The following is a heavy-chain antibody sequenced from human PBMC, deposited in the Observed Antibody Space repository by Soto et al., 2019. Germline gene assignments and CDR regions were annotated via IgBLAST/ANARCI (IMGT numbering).Heavy chain of an antibody. CDR1: GITFSNYW. CDR2: IKPDGSAK. D-gene: IGHD6-6*01. CDR3: AKDPGYSSSSKVDY. Sequence: PGGSLRLSCVGSGITFSNYWMNWVRQTPGKGLEWVANIKPDGSAKAYVDSVKGRFTVSRDNAKNSLYLQMNSLRAEDTAVYYCAKDPGYSSSSKVDYWGQGTLVTVSS. V-gene: IGHV3-7*03. J-gene: IGHJ4*02.